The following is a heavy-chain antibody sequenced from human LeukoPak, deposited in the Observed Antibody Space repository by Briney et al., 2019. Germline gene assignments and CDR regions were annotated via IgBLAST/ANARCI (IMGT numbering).Heavy chain of an antibody. J-gene: IGHJ3*02. CDR2: IYYSGST. CDR1: GGSISSSSYY. CDR3: ARLGTYYYDSSGYFDAFDI. D-gene: IGHD3-22*01. V-gene: IGHV4-39*01. Sequence: SETLSLTCTVSGGSISSSSYYWGWIRQPPGKGLEWIGSIYYSGSTYYNPSLKSRVTISVDTSKNQFSLKLSSVTAADTAVYYCARLGTYYYDSSGYFDAFDIWGQGTMVTVSS.